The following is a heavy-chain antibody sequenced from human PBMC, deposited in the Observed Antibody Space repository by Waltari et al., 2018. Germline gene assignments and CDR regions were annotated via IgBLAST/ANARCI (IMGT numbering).Heavy chain of an antibody. Sequence: QVQLQQSGPGLVKPSGTLSLTCTVSGYSISNVYYWGWIRQPPGKGLEWIGSIHHSGSAYYNPSLNSRVTISLETSKNQFSLKLTSVAATDTAIYYCARQPIEGNLPDWFDPWGQGTLVTVSS. D-gene: IGHD1-1*01. CDR1: GYSISNVYY. V-gene: IGHV4-38-2*02. CDR2: IHHSGSA. J-gene: IGHJ5*02. CDR3: ARQPIEGNLPDWFDP.